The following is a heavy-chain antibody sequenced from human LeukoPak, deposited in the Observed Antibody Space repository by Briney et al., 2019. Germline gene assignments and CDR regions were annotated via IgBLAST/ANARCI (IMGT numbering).Heavy chain of an antibody. D-gene: IGHD2-15*01. CDR1: GYTFTSYH. Sequence: ASVKVSCKASGYTFTSYHMHWVRQAPGQGLEWMGIINPSGGSTNYAQKFQGRVTMTRDMSTSTVYMELRSLRFDDMAVYYCARAGAVVDNWFDPWGQGTLVTVSS. CDR3: ARAGAVVDNWFDP. V-gene: IGHV1-46*01. J-gene: IGHJ5*02. CDR2: INPSGGST.